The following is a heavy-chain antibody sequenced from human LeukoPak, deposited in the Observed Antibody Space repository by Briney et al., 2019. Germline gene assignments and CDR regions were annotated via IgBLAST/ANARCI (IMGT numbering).Heavy chain of an antibody. CDR1: GGSISRSSYY. V-gene: IGHV4-39*07. D-gene: IGHD3-16*02. CDR3: ARDYRVSLSDTSPDDAFDV. Sequence: KPSETLSLTCIVSGGSISRSSYYWGWIRQTPGMGLEWIGSVSYSGNTDYNPSLKSRVTISVDTSKNLFSLRLTSVTAADTAVYYCARDYRVSLSDTSPDDAFDVWGQGTVVTVSS. CDR2: VSYSGNT. J-gene: IGHJ3*01.